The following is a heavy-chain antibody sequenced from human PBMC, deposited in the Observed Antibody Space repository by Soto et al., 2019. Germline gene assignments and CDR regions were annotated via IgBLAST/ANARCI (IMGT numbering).Heavy chain of an antibody. J-gene: IGHJ6*02. D-gene: IGHD4-17*01. V-gene: IGHV4-34*01. CDR1: GGSFSGYY. Sequence: SETLSLTCAVYGGSFSGYYWSWIRQPPGKGLEWIGEINHSGSTNYNPSLKSRVTISVDTSKNQFSLKLSSVTAADTAVYYCARGKTKDYVEYYYYGMDVWGQGTTVTVSS. CDR2: INHSGST. CDR3: ARGKTKDYVEYYYYGMDV.